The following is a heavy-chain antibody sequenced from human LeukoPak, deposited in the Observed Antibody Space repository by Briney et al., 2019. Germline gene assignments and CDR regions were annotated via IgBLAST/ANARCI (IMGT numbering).Heavy chain of an antibody. CDR3: ASRTPEGLIDY. CDR1: GGSISSSSYY. J-gene: IGHJ4*02. Sequence: SETLSLTXTVSGGSISSSSYYWGWIRQPPGKGLEWIGSIYYSGSTYYNPSLKSRVTISVDTSKNQFSLKLSSVTAVDTAVYYCASRTPEGLIDYWGQGTLVTVSS. V-gene: IGHV4-39*01. D-gene: IGHD1-14*01. CDR2: IYYSGST.